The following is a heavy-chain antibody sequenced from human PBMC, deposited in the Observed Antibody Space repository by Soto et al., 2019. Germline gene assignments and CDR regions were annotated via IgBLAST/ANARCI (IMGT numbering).Heavy chain of an antibody. CDR1: GGTFSSYA. V-gene: IGHV1-69*13. J-gene: IGHJ6*02. CDR3: ATPRLGYCSSTSCYTGYYSSYYGMDV. D-gene: IGHD2-2*02. CDR2: IIPIFGTA. Sequence: SVKVSCKASGGTFSSYAISWVRRAPGQGLEWMGGIIPIFGTANYAQKFQGRVTITADESTSTAYMALSSLRSEDTAVYYCATPRLGYCSSTSCYTGYYSSYYGMDVWGQGTTVTVSS.